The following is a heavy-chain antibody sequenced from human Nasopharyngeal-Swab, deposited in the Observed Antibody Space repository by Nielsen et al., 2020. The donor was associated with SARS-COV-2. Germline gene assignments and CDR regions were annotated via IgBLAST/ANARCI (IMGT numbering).Heavy chain of an antibody. J-gene: IGHJ4*02. CDR3: ARVVTIFGVVIEYYFDY. CDR2: INHSGST. CDR1: GGSFSGYY. V-gene: IGHV4-34*01. D-gene: IGHD3-3*01. Sequence: GSLRLSCAVYGGSFSGYYWSWIRQPPGKGLEWIGEINHSGSTNYNPSLKSRVTISVDTSKNQFSLKLSSVTAADTAVYYCARVVTIFGVVIEYYFDYWGQGTLVTVSS.